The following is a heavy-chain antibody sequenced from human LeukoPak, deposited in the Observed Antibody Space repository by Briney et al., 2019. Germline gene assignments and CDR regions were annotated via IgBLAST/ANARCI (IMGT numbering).Heavy chain of an antibody. D-gene: IGHD6-13*01. CDR3: AKDQREQLLSGALDY. CDR2: ISSSSSYI. Sequence: GGSLRLSCAASGFTFSSYSMNWVRQAPGKGLEWVSSISSSSSYIYYADSVKGRFTISRDNAKNSLYLQMNSLRAEDTAVYFCAKDQREQLLSGALDYWGQGTLVTLSS. CDR1: GFTFSSYS. J-gene: IGHJ4*02. V-gene: IGHV3-21*01.